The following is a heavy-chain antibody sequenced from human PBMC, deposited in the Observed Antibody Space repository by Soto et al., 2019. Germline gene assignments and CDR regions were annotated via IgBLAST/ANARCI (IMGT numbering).Heavy chain of an antibody. Sequence: TSETLSLTCAVYGGSFSGYYWSWIRQPPGKGLEWIGEINHSGSTNYNPSLKSRVTISVDTSKNQFSLKLSSVTAADTAVYYCARARGRYYDSSGYYSPLYYFDYWGQGTLVTVSS. J-gene: IGHJ4*02. CDR3: ARARGRYYDSSGYYSPLYYFDY. V-gene: IGHV4-34*01. CDR1: GGSFSGYY. CDR2: INHSGST. D-gene: IGHD3-22*01.